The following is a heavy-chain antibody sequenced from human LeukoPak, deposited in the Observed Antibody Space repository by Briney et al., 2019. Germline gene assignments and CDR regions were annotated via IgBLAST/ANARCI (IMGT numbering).Heavy chain of an antibody. J-gene: IGHJ6*03. D-gene: IGHD6-13*01. CDR3: ARHQGSNWYYYYMDV. CDR2: IYPGDSDT. CDR1: GYSFTSYW. Sequence: GESLKISCKGSGYSFTSYWIGWVRQMPGKGLEWMGVIYPGDSDTRYSPSFQGQVTISADKSINTAYLQWSSLEASDTAMYYCARHQGSNWYYYYMDVWGKGTTVTVSS. V-gene: IGHV5-51*01.